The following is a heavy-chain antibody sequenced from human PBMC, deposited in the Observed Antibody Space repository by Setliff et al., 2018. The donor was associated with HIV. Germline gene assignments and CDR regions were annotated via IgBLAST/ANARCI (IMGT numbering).Heavy chain of an antibody. CDR3: ARRPYYDSWSGHQAFDI. Sequence: GESLKISCKCSGYSFTTYWIGWVRQMPGKGLEWMGIIYPADSDTRYSPSFQGQVTISADKSISTAYVQWSGLKASDTAMYYCARRPYYDSWSGHQAFDIWGQGTMVTVSS. CDR1: GYSFTTYW. D-gene: IGHD3-3*01. CDR2: IYPADSDT. J-gene: IGHJ3*02. V-gene: IGHV5-51*01.